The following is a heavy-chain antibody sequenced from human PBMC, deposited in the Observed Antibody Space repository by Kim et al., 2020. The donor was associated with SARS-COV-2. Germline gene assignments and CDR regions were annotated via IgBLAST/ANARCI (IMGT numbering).Heavy chain of an antibody. Sequence: ASVKVSCKASGYTFTSYGISWVRQAPGQGLEWMGWISAYNGNTNYAQKLQGRVTMTTDTSTSTAYMELRSLRSDDTAVYYCARDRGYDFWSDRNWFDPWGQGTLVTVSS. D-gene: IGHD3-3*01. J-gene: IGHJ5*02. V-gene: IGHV1-18*01. CDR2: ISAYNGNT. CDR3: ARDRGYDFWSDRNWFDP. CDR1: GYTFTSYG.